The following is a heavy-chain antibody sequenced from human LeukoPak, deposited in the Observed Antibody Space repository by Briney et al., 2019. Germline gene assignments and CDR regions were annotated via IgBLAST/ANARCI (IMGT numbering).Heavy chain of an antibody. Sequence: QPGESLRLSCAASGFAFSSYGVHWVRPAPGKGLEWVAFIRFDGSDKYYADSVKGRFTISRDNSKNTLYLQMNSLRAEDTAVYYCAKTQNQWLGTFDYWGQGTLVTVSS. CDR2: IRFDGSDK. CDR1: GFAFSSYG. V-gene: IGHV3-30*02. J-gene: IGHJ4*02. D-gene: IGHD6-19*01. CDR3: AKTQNQWLGTFDY.